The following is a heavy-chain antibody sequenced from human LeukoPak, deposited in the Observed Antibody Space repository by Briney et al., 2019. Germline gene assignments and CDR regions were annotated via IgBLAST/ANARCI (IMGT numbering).Heavy chain of an antibody. V-gene: IGHV4-38-2*02. J-gene: IGHJ4*02. CDR3: ARGILRDYYDSSGFYHRGGVGY. Sequence: SETLSLTCTVSGYSISSGYYWGWIRQPPGKGLEWIGSIYHSGSTYYNASLKSRVRISVETSKNQFSLRLSSVTAADTAVYFCARGILRDYYDSSGFYHRGGVGYWGQGTLVTVSS. D-gene: IGHD3-22*01. CDR1: GYSISSGYY. CDR2: IYHSGST.